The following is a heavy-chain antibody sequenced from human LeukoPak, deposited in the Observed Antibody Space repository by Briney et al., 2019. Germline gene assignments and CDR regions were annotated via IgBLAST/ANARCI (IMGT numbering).Heavy chain of an antibody. D-gene: IGHD3-22*01. J-gene: IGHJ4*02. Sequence: ASVKVSCKASGYTFTSYGISWVRQAPGQGLVWMGWISAYNGNTNYAQKLQGRVTMTTDTSTSTAYMELRSLRSDDTAVYYCARGGYYDSSGYSLAFDYWGQGTLVTVSS. V-gene: IGHV1-18*01. CDR3: ARGGYYDSSGYSLAFDY. CDR2: ISAYNGNT. CDR1: GYTFTSYG.